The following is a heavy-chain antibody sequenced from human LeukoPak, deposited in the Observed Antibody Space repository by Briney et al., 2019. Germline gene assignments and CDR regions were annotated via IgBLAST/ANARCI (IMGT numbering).Heavy chain of an antibody. CDR1: GGSINNGGSY. D-gene: IGHD5-24*01. J-gene: IGHJ4*02. Sequence: PSETLSLTCTVSGGSINNGGSYWSWIRQHQGKGLGWIGYIYYSGSSYYNPSLRSRVTISVDTSKNHFSLKLSSVTAADTAVYYCARNRDGYNSFDYWGQGTLVTVSS. CDR2: IYYSGSS. V-gene: IGHV4-31*03. CDR3: ARNRDGYNSFDY.